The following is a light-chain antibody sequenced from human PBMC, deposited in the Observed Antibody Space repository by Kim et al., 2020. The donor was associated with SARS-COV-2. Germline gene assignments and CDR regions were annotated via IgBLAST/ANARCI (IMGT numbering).Light chain of an antibody. Sequence: EIVMTQSPATLSVSPGERATLSCRASQSVDSNLAWYQQKPGQAPRLLIYGASTRATGIPARFSGSGSGTEFTLTISSLQSEDFAVYYCQQYHNWYTFGQGTKLEI. CDR3: QQYHNWYT. J-gene: IGKJ2*01. CDR1: QSVDSN. V-gene: IGKV3-15*01. CDR2: GAS.